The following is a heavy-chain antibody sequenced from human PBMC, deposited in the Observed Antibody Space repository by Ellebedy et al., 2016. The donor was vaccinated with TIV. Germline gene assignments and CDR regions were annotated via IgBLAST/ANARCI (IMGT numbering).Heavy chain of an antibody. CDR1: GGSISSGGYY. CDR3: AREISYYYGMDV. Sequence: MPSETLSLTCTVSGGSISSGGYYWSWIRQPPGKGLEWIGYIYYSGSTYYNPSLKSRVTISVDTSNNQFSLKLSSVTAADTAVFYCAREISYYYGMDVWGQGTTVTVSS. D-gene: IGHD3-3*01. CDR2: IYYSGST. V-gene: IGHV4-30-4*01. J-gene: IGHJ6*02.